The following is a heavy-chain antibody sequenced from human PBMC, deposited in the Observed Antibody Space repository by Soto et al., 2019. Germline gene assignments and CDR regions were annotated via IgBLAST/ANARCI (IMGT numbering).Heavy chain of an antibody. Sequence: GASVKVSCKASGYTFADYGISWVRQAPGQGLEWMGWISAYNGNANYAQKLQGRVTMTTDTSTSTTYMELRSLRSDDTAVYYCARDWCSGGSCSGFDDYWGQGTLVTVSS. V-gene: IGHV1-18*01. CDR3: ARDWCSGGSCSGFDDY. CDR1: GYTFADYG. D-gene: IGHD2-15*01. J-gene: IGHJ4*02. CDR2: ISAYNGNA.